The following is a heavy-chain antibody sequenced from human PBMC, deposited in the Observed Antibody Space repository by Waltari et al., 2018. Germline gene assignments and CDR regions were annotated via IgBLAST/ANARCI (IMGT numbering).Heavy chain of an antibody. CDR3: IKETNAGGLDY. V-gene: IGHV3-9*02. D-gene: IGHD1-7*01. Sequence: EVHLVESGGGSVEPGMSLRLSCASCGFTSLDHGMHCIRQPPGKVLEWVEGIYWNSNRIDYTDSVRGRFTISRDNAKNSLYLQMNSLRVEDTALYFGIKETNAGGLDYWGQGTLVTVSS. J-gene: IGHJ4*02. CDR2: IYWNSNRI. CDR1: GFTSLDHG.